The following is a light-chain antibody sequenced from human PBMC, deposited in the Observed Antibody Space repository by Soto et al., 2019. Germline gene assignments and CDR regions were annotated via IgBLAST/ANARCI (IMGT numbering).Light chain of an antibody. V-gene: IGKV1-5*01. CDR1: QSISSY. Sequence: DIQMTQSPSSLSASVGDRVTITCRASQSISSYLNWYQQKPGKAPKLLIYDASSLQSGVPSRFSGSGSGTECTLTISNLQPDDFATYFCQQYNSYPYTFGQGPKVDIK. CDR2: DAS. CDR3: QQYNSYPYT. J-gene: IGKJ2*01.